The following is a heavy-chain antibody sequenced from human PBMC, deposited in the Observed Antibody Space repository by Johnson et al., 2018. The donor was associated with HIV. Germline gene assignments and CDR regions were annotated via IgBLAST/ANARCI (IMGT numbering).Heavy chain of an antibody. CDR3: ARDFGLEWELDGAFDI. J-gene: IGHJ3*02. CDR2: ISGSGGSR. V-gene: IGHV3-23*04. Sequence: VQLVESGGGLVQRGGSLRLSCVASGVTVSNNYMIWVRQAPGKGLEWVSVISGSGGSRNYADSVKGRFTISRDNAKNSLYLQMNSLRAEDTALYYCARDFGLEWELDGAFDIWGQGTMVTVSS. CDR1: GVTVSNNY. D-gene: IGHD1-26*01.